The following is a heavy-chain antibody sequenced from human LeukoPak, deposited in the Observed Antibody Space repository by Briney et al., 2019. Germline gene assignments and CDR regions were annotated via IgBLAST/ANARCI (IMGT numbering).Heavy chain of an antibody. D-gene: IGHD3-10*01. V-gene: IGHV4-34*01. Sequence: PSETLSLTCAVYGGSFSGYYWSCIRQPPGKGLEWIGEINHSGSTNYNPSLKSRVTISVDTSKNQFSLKLSSVTAADTAVYYCARGRLIPRRYYYGSGRSFDYWGQGTLVTVSS. CDR3: ARGRLIPRRYYYGSGRSFDY. J-gene: IGHJ4*02. CDR2: INHSGST. CDR1: GGSFSGYY.